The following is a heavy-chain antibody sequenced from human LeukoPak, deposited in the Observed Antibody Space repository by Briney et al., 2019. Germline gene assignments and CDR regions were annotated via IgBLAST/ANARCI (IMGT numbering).Heavy chain of an antibody. CDR2: ISGSGGST. V-gene: IGHV3-23*01. D-gene: IGHD2-21*02. CDR1: GFTVSSNS. J-gene: IGHJ4*02. CDR3: AKGRLFSWVQGYYFDY. Sequence: PGGSLRLSCTVSGFTVSSNSMSWVRQAPGKGLEWVSAISGSGGSTYYADSVKGRFTISRDNSKNTLYLQMNSLRAEDTAVYYCAKGRLFSWVQGYYFDYWGQGTLVTVSS.